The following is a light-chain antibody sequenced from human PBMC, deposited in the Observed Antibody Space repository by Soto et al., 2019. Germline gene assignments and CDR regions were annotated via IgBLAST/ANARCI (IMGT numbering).Light chain of an antibody. Sequence: SVLTQPPSASGTPGQRVTISCSGSSSNIGSNYVYWYQQLPGTAPKLLIYSNNQRPSGVPDRFSGSKSGTSASLAISGLRSEDEADYYCAAWDDSLSVYYVFGTGTKVTVL. CDR3: AAWDDSLSVYYV. CDR2: SNN. J-gene: IGLJ1*01. CDR1: SSNIGSNY. V-gene: IGLV1-47*02.